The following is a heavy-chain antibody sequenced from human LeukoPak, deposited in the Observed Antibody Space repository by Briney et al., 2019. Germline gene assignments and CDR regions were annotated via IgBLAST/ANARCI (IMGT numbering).Heavy chain of an antibody. D-gene: IGHD1-26*01. CDR1: GGSFSGYY. CDR3: AKTPGRNFDL. Sequence: SETLSLTCAVYGGSFSGYYWSWIRQPPGKGLEWIGEINHSGSTNYNPSLKSRVTISLDTSKNQFSLKLSSLTAADTAVYYCAKTPGRNFDLWGRGTLVTVSS. J-gene: IGHJ2*01. V-gene: IGHV4-34*01. CDR2: INHSGST.